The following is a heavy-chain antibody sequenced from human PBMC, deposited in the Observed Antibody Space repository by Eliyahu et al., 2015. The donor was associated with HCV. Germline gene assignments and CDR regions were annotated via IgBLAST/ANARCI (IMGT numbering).Heavy chain of an antibody. V-gene: IGHV3-30*18. D-gene: IGHD2-2*01. CDR2: ISYDGNTK. J-gene: IGHJ5*02. Sequence: QVQLVESGGGVVQPGKSLRLSCVTSGFIFSSXGXXWVRXAPGKGLEWVAVISYDGNTKYYGDSVKGRFTISRDNSKNTLYLEMNRLRVEDTAVYYCAKDSIVVAPGAAMGCGYSCHHSDAWGQGNVVTVTS. CDR3: AKDSIVVAPGAAMGCGYSCHHSDA. CDR1: GFIFSSXG.